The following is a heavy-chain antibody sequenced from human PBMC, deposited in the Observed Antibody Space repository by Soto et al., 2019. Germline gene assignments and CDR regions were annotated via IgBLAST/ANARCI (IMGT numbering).Heavy chain of an antibody. J-gene: IGHJ6*02. D-gene: IGHD3-9*01. CDR3: ARKSRYFDPYYYYGMDV. V-gene: IGHV3-30-3*01. CDR2: ISYDGSNK. CDR1: GFTFSSYA. Sequence: QVPLVESGGGVVQPGRSLRLSCAASGFTFSSYAMHWVRQAPGKGLEWVAVISYDGSNKYYADSVKGRFTISRDNSKNTLYLQMNSLRAEDTAVYYCARKSRYFDPYYYYGMDVWGQGTTVTVSS.